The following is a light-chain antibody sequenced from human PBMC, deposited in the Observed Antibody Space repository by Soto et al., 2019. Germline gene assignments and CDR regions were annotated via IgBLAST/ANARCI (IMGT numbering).Light chain of an antibody. Sequence: QPVLTQSPSASASLGASVKLTCTLSSGHSNYAIAWHQQLPEKGPRYLMKVNSDGSHSKGDGIPDRFSGSSYGAERYLTISSLQSEDEADYYCQTWDTGIVLFGGGTKLTVL. CDR1: SGHSNYA. J-gene: IGLJ2*01. CDR2: VNSDGSH. CDR3: QTWDTGIVL. V-gene: IGLV4-69*01.